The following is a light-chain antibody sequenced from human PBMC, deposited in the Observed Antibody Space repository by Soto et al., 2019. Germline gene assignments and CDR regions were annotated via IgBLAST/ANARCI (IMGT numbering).Light chain of an antibody. Sequence: QSVLTQPASVSGSPGQSIAISCTGTSSDVGGYSYVPWYQQQPGKAPKLVISDVSNRPSGVSDRFSGSKSGNTASLTISGLQTEDEADYYCASYTTSSTYGFGTGTKVTVL. V-gene: IGLV2-14*01. CDR2: DVS. CDR3: ASYTTSSTYG. J-gene: IGLJ1*01. CDR1: SSDVGGYSY.